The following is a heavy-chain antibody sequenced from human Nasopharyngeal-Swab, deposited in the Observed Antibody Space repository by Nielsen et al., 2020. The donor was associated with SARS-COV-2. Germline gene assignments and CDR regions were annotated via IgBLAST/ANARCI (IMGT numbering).Heavy chain of an antibody. V-gene: IGHV1-2*02. J-gene: IGHJ6*02. CDR3: ARDRVLLWFRETKGYYYYGMDG. Sequence: WVRQAPGQGLEWMGIINPSGGSTSYAQKFQGRVTMTRDTSISTAYMELSRLRSDDTAVYYCARDRVLLWFRETKGYYYYGMDGWGQGTTVTVS. D-gene: IGHD3-10*01. CDR2: INPSGGST.